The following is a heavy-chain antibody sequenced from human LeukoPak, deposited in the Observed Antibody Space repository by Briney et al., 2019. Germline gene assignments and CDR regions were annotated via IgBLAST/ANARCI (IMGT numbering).Heavy chain of an antibody. CDR1: GYTFTDYY. CDR3: ARADSSGYYVREARMEFDY. J-gene: IGHJ4*02. CDR2: INPNSGGT. V-gene: IGHV1-2*02. D-gene: IGHD3-22*01. Sequence: ASVRVSCKASGYTFTDYYIHWVRQAPGQGLEWMGWINPNSGGTNYAQKFQGRVTMTRDTSISSAYMELSRLRSDDTAVYYCARADSSGYYVREARMEFDYWGQGTLVTVSS.